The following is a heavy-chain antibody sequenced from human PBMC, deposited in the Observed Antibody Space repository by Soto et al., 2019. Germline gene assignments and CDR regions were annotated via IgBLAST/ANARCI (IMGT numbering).Heavy chain of an antibody. CDR3: VRGRILRLRFGDFDS. J-gene: IGHJ4*02. Sequence: SETLSLTCTVYGGSFTSSGYYWSWIRQPPGKGLEWIGEINHSGSTNYNPSLESRVTISLDTSKNQFSLDLTSVTAADTAVYYCVRGRILRLRFGDFDSWGQGTLVTVSS. D-gene: IGHD5-12*01. V-gene: IGHV4-34*01. CDR1: GGSFTSSGYY. CDR2: INHSGST.